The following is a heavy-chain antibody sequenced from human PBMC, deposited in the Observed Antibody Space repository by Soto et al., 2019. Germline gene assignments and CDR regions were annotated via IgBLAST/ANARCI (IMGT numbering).Heavy chain of an antibody. J-gene: IGHJ4*02. CDR2: IKSKTDGGTT. V-gene: IGHV3-15*01. Sequence: GGSLRLSCAASGFTFSNAWMSWVRQAPGKGLEWVGRIKSKTDGGTTDYAAPVKGRFTISRDDSKNTLYLQMNSLKTEDTAVYYCTTDRVENIVVVTAIDYWGQGTLVTVSS. CDR1: GFTFSNAW. CDR3: TTDRVENIVVVTAIDY. D-gene: IGHD2-21*02.